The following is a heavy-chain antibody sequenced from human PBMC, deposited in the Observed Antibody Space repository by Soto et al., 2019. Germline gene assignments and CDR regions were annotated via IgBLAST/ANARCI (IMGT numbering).Heavy chain of an antibody. V-gene: IGHV4-59*02. CDR2: AHHSGST. D-gene: IGHD3-22*01. J-gene: IGHJ5*02. CDR3: TRGFYDSRGYSNPFDP. Sequence: SETLSLTCTVSGGSVARDYWSWLRQPPGRGLEWIAYAHHSGSTNSNPSLQSRVTASVDTSKNQLSLKLRSMTAADTAIYYCTRGFYDSRGYSNPFDPWGQG. CDR1: GGSVARDY.